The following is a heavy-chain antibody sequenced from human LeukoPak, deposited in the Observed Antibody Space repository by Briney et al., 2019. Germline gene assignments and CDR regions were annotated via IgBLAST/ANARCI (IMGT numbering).Heavy chain of an antibody. D-gene: IGHD3-22*01. J-gene: IGHJ6*03. Sequence: PGGSLRLSCAASGLTFRTYAMSWVRQAPGKGLEWVSSISSSSSYIYYADSVKGRFTISRDNAKNSLYLQMNSLRAEDTAVYYCASRIDSSTDYYYYYYMDVWGKGTTVTVSS. V-gene: IGHV3-21*01. CDR1: GLTFRTYA. CDR2: ISSSSSYI. CDR3: ASRIDSSTDYYYYYYMDV.